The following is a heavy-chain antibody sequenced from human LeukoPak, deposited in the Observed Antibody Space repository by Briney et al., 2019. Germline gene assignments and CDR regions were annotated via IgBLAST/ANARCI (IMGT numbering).Heavy chain of an antibody. CDR2: IKQDGSEK. CDR1: GFTFSGYW. V-gene: IGHV3-7*01. CDR3: ARGPSYCGTNCYYYFEY. Sequence: GGSLRLSCAASGFTFSGYWMSWVRQAPGKGLEWVANIKQDGSEKYYVDSMKGRFTISRDNAKNSLYLQMNSLRAEDTAAYYCARGPSYCGTNCYYYFEYWGQGTLVTVSS. D-gene: IGHD2-21*01. J-gene: IGHJ4*02.